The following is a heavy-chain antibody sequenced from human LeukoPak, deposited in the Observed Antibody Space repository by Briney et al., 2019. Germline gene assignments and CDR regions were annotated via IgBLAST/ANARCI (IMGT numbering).Heavy chain of an antibody. Sequence: GGSLRLSCAASGFTFSSYAMSWVRQAPGKGLEWVSAISGSGGSTYYADSMKGRFTISRGNSKNTLYLQMNSLRAEDTAVYYCAKESVAVAGTPLDYWGQGTLVTVSS. D-gene: IGHD6-19*01. V-gene: IGHV3-23*01. CDR2: ISGSGGST. J-gene: IGHJ4*02. CDR1: GFTFSSYA. CDR3: AKESVAVAGTPLDY.